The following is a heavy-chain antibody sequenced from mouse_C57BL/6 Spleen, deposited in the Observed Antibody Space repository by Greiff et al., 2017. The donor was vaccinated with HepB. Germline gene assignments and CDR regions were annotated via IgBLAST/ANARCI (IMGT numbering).Heavy chain of an antibody. V-gene: IGHV2-2*01. D-gene: IGHD1-1*01. Sequence: VKLMESGPGLVQPSQSLSITCTVSGFSLTSYGVHWVRQSPGKGLEWLGVIWSGGSTDYNAAFISRLSISKDNSKSQVFFKMNSLQADDTAIYYCSSHITTVVATGAMDYWGQGTSVTVSS. J-gene: IGHJ4*01. CDR1: GFSLTSYG. CDR2: IWSGGST. CDR3: SSHITTVVATGAMDY.